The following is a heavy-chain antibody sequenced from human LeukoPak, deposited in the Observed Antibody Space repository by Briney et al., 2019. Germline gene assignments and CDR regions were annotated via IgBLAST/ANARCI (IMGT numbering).Heavy chain of an antibody. J-gene: IGHJ4*02. Sequence: GGSLSLSCAASGFTLSSYWMSWVRQAPGKGLEWVGNIKQDGSEKYYVDSVKGRFNISRDNAKNSLYLQMNSLRAEDTAVYYCARDGWDIVVVPAAMPEDYWGQGTLVTVSS. CDR2: IKQDGSEK. V-gene: IGHV3-7*01. CDR3: ARDGWDIVVVPAAMPEDY. CDR1: GFTLSSYW. D-gene: IGHD2-2*01.